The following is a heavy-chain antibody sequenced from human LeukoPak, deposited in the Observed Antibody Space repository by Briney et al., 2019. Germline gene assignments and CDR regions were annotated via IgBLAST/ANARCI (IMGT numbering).Heavy chain of an antibody. CDR3: ARDTSSIAARGDFDY. CDR1: GGSISSGGYY. V-gene: IGHV4-31*03. CDR2: IYYSGST. D-gene: IGHD6-6*01. Sequence: PSQTLSLTCTVSGGSISSGGYYWRSIRQHPGKGLEWNAYIYYSGSTYYNPSLKSRVTISVDTSKNQCSLKPGAVPAADSAVYYCARDTSSIAARGDFDYWGQGTLVTVSS. J-gene: IGHJ4*02.